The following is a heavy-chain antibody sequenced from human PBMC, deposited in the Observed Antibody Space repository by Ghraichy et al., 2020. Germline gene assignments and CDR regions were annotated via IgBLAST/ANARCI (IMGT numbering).Heavy chain of an antibody. Sequence: SCTVSGGSISSYYWSWIRQPPGKGLEWIGYIYHSGNTKYNPSLKSRVTISVDTSKNQFSLKVSSVTAADTAVYYCASSGRYTNFDYWGQGTLVTVSS. V-gene: IGHV4-59*01. CDR3: ASSGRYTNFDY. CDR2: IYHSGNT. CDR1: GGSISSYY. J-gene: IGHJ4*02. D-gene: IGHD1-26*01.